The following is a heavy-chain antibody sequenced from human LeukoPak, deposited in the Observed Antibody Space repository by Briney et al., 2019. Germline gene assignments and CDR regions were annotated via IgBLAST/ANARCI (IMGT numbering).Heavy chain of an antibody. Sequence: ASVKVSCKASGYTFTSYYKHWVRQAPGQGLEWMGIINPSGGSTSYAQKFQGRVTMTRDTSTSTVYMELSSLRSEDTAVYYCARLIVVVPYGMDVWGQGTTVTVSS. CDR2: INPSGGST. CDR3: ARLIVVVPYGMDV. V-gene: IGHV1-46*01. J-gene: IGHJ6*02. D-gene: IGHD2-2*01. CDR1: GYTFTSYY.